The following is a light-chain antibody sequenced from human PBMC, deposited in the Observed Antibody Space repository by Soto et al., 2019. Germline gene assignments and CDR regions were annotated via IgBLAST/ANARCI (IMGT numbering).Light chain of an antibody. J-gene: IGKJ1*01. V-gene: IGKV3-20*01. CDR3: QQYGSSLWT. Sequence: EIVLTQSPVTLSLSPAETATLSCMATQRISRSRLAWYRQKPGQAPRLLIYSASSRATGIPDRFSGSGSGTDFTLTISRLEPEDFAMYYCQQYGSSLWTFGQGTKVDIK. CDR2: SAS. CDR1: QRISRSR.